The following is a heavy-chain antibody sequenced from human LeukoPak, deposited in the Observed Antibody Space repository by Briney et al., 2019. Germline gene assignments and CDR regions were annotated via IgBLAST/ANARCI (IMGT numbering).Heavy chain of an antibody. CDR1: GYSFTSYW. CDR2: IYPGDSDT. Sequence: GESLQISCKGSGYSFTSYWIGWVRQLPGKGLEWMGIIYPGDSDTRYSPSFQGQVTISADKSISTAYLQWSSLKASDTAMYYCARLLPAAILGFDYWGQGTLVTVSS. CDR3: ARLLPAAILGFDY. D-gene: IGHD2-2*01. V-gene: IGHV5-51*01. J-gene: IGHJ4*02.